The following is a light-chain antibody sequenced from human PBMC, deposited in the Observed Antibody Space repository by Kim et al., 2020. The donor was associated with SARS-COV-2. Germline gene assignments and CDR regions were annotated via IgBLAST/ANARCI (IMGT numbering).Light chain of an antibody. CDR1: QDIRND. V-gene: IGKV1-17*01. CDR2: GAS. J-gene: IGKJ5*01. Sequence: DIQMTQSPSSLSASVGDRVTITCRASQDIRNDLGWYQQNPGRAPKRLIYGASSLQSGVPSRFNGSGSGTEFTLTISSLQPEDFATYFCLQHNTYPLTFGQGTRLEIK. CDR3: LQHNTYPLT.